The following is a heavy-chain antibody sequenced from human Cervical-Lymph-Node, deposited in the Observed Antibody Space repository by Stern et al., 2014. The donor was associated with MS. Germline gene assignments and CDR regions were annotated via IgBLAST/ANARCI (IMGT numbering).Heavy chain of an antibody. V-gene: IGHV1-46*03. CDR3: ANPLPYAN. Sequence: QMQLVQSGSEVKKPGASVKVSFKASGDTFASYPIHWLRQAPGQGFVWMGIVNPTDGRTTYAQTFKGRVTLTRDTSTRTVYMELSSLRTEDTAMYFCANPLPYANWGQGTRVTVSS. CDR2: VNPTDGRT. D-gene: IGHD4-17*01. J-gene: IGHJ1*01. CDR1: GDTFASYP.